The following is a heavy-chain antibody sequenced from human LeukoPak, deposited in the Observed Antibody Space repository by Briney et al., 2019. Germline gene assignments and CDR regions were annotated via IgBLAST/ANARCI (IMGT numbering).Heavy chain of an antibody. V-gene: IGHV3-23*01. Sequence: GGSLRLSCAASGFTFSSYGMHWVRQAPGKGVEWGSAISGSGGSTYYADSVKGRFTISRDNSKNTLYLQMNSLRAEDTAVYYCAKERDQDSYGYFPTYYFDYWGQGTLVTVSS. CDR1: GFTFSSYG. CDR3: AKERDQDSYGYFPTYYFDY. CDR2: ISGSGGST. D-gene: IGHD5-18*01. J-gene: IGHJ4*02.